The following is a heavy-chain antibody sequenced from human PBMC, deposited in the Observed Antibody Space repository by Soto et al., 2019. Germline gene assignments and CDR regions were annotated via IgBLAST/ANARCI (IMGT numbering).Heavy chain of an antibody. Sequence: QVHLVQSGAEVRKPGSSVKVSCTTSGGTFTSYAITWVRQAPGQGLQWMGGIIPGFDTTFRAQKFQGRLTITADEATDSAYMELRSLRSDDTAVYYCARDQGLFVHTGMVIDFFGMDVWGPGTTVTVSS. CDR2: IIPGFDTT. D-gene: IGHD3-10*02. CDR1: GGTFTSYA. CDR3: ARDQGLFVHTGMVIDFFGMDV. V-gene: IGHV1-69*01. J-gene: IGHJ6*02.